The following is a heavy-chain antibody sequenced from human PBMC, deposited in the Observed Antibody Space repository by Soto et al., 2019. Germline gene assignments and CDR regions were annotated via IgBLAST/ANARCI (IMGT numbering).Heavy chain of an antibody. D-gene: IGHD2-15*01. CDR3: ARVVLYCFCCNGNASDDI. V-gene: IGHV1-69*02. Sequence: GATVKVSCKDPVGSFGGTTISYVLQSSEKKIEWMGRIIPILGIANYAQKFQGRVTITADKSTSTAYMELSSLRSEDTAVYYFARVVLYCFCCNGNASDDI. CDR1: VGSFGGTT. J-gene: IGHJ3*02. CDR2: IIPILGIA.